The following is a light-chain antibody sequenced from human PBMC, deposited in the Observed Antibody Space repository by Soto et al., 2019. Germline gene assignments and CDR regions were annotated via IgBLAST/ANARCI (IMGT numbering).Light chain of an antibody. CDR3: QQYNNWPLT. Sequence: EIVMTQSPGTLSVSPGERATLSCRASQSVTINLAWYQQKPGQAPRLLIYGASTRATGIPARFSGSGSGTECTLNISSLLSEDFAVYYCQQYNNWPLTFGGGTKVEI. CDR2: GAS. CDR1: QSVTIN. J-gene: IGKJ4*01. V-gene: IGKV3-15*01.